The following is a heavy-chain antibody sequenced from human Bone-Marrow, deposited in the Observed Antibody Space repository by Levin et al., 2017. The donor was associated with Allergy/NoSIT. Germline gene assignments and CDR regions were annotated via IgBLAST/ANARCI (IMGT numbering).Heavy chain of an antibody. Sequence: GASVKVSCKASGYKFSNYWIGWVRQMPGKGLEWMGIIYPDDSDARYSPPFQGQVTMSADKSISTVYLQWSSLKASDTAKYYCARRGVVGDDGDYLGDDAFDIWGQGTMVTVSS. CDR1: GYKFSNYW. V-gene: IGHV5-51*01. CDR3: ARRGVVGDDGDYLGDDAFDI. J-gene: IGHJ3*02. D-gene: IGHD4-17*01. CDR2: IYPDDSDA.